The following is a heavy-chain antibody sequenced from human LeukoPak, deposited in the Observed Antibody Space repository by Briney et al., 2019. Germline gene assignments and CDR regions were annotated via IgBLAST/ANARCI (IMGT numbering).Heavy chain of an antibody. Sequence: ASVKVSCKASGYTFTSYDINWVRQATGQGLEWMGWMNPNSGNTGYAPKFQGRVTITRNTSISTAYMELSSLRSEDTAVYYCARGEGIAAAGTRRGGAFDIWGQGTMVTVSS. CDR1: GYTFTSYD. CDR2: MNPNSGNT. D-gene: IGHD6-13*01. CDR3: ARGEGIAAAGTRRGGAFDI. J-gene: IGHJ3*02. V-gene: IGHV1-8*03.